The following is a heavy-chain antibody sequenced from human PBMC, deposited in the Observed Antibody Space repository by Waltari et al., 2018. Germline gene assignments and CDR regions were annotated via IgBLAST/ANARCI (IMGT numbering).Heavy chain of an antibody. D-gene: IGHD3-22*01. J-gene: IGHJ5*02. Sequence: QVQLVQSGADVKTPGASVTVSCKFSGSPLPDLSIHRLSQGPGKGLEWMGVFDPEDGETIYAQKCQGRVTMTEDTSTDTAYMELSSLRSEDTAVYYCASYSGYYGGGGFDPWGQGTLVTVSS. CDR3: ASYSGYYGGGGFDP. CDR2: FDPEDGET. CDR1: GSPLPDLS. V-gene: IGHV1-24*01.